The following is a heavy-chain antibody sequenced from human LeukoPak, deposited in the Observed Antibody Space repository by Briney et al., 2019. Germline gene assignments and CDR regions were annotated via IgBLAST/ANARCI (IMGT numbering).Heavy chain of an antibody. CDR1: GGSISSYY. CDR3: ARDKSSSFDY. V-gene: IGHV4-59*01. D-gene: IGHD6-6*01. J-gene: IGHJ4*02. Sequence: SETLSLTXTVSGGSISSYYWSWIRQPPGKGLEWIGYIYYSGSTNYNPSLKSRVTISVDTSKNQFSLKLSSVTAADTAVYYCARDKSSSFDYWGQGTLVTVSS. CDR2: IYYSGST.